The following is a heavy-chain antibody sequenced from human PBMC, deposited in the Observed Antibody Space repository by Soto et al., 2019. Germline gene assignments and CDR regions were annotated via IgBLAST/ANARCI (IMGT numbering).Heavy chain of an antibody. Sequence: PGESLKISCKTSGYRFTTSWIGWVRQMPGKGLEWMGIIFPADSDTRYSPSFQGQVTISADKSISIVYLQWSSLKASDTAMYYCARPGYSSSLDYWGRGTLVTVSS. D-gene: IGHD6-6*01. CDR1: GYRFTTSW. CDR3: ARPGYSSSLDY. CDR2: IFPADSDT. J-gene: IGHJ4*02. V-gene: IGHV5-51*01.